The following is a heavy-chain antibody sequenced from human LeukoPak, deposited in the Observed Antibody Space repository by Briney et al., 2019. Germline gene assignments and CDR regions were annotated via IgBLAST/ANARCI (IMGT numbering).Heavy chain of an antibody. CDR2: INPNSGGK. CDR3: ARSSAEIDIEVVPAAMDY. Sequence: ASGKVSCTAAGYTFTGYDIHWVRQAPGQGLGWMGWINPNSGGKNYTQKVQVRGTITRDTDNSTAYMEMSRLRSDDTAVYYCARSSAEIDIEVVPAAMDYWGQGTLVTVSS. V-gene: IGHV1-2*02. D-gene: IGHD2-2*01. CDR1: GYTFTGYD. J-gene: IGHJ4*02.